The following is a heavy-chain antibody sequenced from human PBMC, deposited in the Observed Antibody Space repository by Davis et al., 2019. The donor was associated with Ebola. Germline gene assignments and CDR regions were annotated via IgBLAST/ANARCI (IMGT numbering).Heavy chain of an antibody. Sequence: PGGSLRLSCAASGFTFSSYSMNWVRQAPGRGLEWVSYISSSSTTKYYADSVKGRFTISRDNSKNTLYLQMNSLRAEDTAVYYCAKDERGYSYGYLGYWGQGTLVTVSS. V-gene: IGHV3-48*01. CDR1: GFTFSSYS. CDR2: ISSSSTTK. D-gene: IGHD5-18*01. CDR3: AKDERGYSYGYLGY. J-gene: IGHJ4*02.